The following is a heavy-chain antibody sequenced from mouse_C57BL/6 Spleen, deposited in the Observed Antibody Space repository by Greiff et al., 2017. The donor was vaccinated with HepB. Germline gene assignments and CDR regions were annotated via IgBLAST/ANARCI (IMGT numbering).Heavy chain of an antibody. V-gene: IGHV3-8*01. Sequence: EVKLEESGPGLAKPSQTLSLTCSVTGYSITSDYWNWIRKLPGNKLEYMGYISYSGSTYYNPSLKSRISITRDTSKNQYYLQLNSVTTEDTATYYCARYPLGFTTVVAPYFDVWGTGTTVTVSS. CDR3: ARYPLGFTTVVAPYFDV. D-gene: IGHD1-1*01. CDR2: ISYSGST. CDR1: GYSITSDY. J-gene: IGHJ1*03.